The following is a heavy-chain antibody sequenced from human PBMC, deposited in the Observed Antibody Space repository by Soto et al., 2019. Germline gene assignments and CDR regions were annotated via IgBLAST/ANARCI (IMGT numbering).Heavy chain of an antibody. Sequence: SVKVSCKASGGTFSSYAISWVRQAPGQGLEWMGGIIPIFGTANYAQKFQGRVTITADESTSTAYMELSSLRSEDTAVYYCASPRYRPNQWLGLRYFDWSNIDLWGQGTLVPVSS. CDR1: GGTFSSYA. CDR3: ASPRYRPNQWLGLRYFDWSNIDL. D-gene: IGHD3-9*01. CDR2: IIPIFGTA. J-gene: IGHJ5*02. V-gene: IGHV1-69*13.